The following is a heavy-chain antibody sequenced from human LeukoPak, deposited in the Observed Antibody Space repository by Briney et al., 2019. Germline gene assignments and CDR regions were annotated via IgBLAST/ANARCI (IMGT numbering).Heavy chain of an antibody. Sequence: GGSLRLSCAASGFTFSSYAMSWVRQAPGKGLEWVSAISGSGGSTYYADSVKGRFTISRDNAKNSLYLQMNSLRAEDTAVYYCAREDIAAAGTGVDWFDPWGQGTLVTVSS. CDR2: ISGSGGST. D-gene: IGHD6-13*01. CDR1: GFTFSSYA. CDR3: AREDIAAAGTGVDWFDP. J-gene: IGHJ5*02. V-gene: IGHV3-23*01.